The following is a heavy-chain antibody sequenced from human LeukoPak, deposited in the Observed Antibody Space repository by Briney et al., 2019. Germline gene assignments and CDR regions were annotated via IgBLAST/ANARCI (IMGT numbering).Heavy chain of an antibody. D-gene: IGHD5-12*01. Sequence: GESLQISCKGSGCSFTSYWIGWVRQMPGKGLEWMGIIYPGDSDTRYSPSFQGQVTISADKSISTSFLQWNSLKASDTAMYYCARHDSTLATNYWGQGTLVTVSS. CDR3: ARHDSTLATNY. CDR1: GCSFTSYW. V-gene: IGHV5-51*01. J-gene: IGHJ4*02. CDR2: IYPGDSDT.